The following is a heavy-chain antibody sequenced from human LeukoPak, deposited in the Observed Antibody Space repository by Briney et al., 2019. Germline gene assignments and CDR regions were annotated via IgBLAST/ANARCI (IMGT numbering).Heavy chain of an antibody. J-gene: IGHJ4*02. Sequence: PGGPLRLSCVGSGFTLGNFAIHWARQAPGKGREWVSLISFDGKNEHYADSAEARFTISRDNSKNTVFLQMNSLRIEDTAVYYCARDQSMDYSGQGTLVTVSS. CDR1: GFTLGNFA. CDR2: ISFDGKNE. V-gene: IGHV3-30*04. D-gene: IGHD2-21*01. CDR3: ARDQSMDY.